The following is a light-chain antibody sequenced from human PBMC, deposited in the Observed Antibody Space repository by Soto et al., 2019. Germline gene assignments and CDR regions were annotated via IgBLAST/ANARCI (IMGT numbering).Light chain of an antibody. CDR1: RSDVGAYNY. J-gene: IGLJ2*01. CDR3: TSYATGDTFP. Sequence: QSALTQPASVSGSPGQSIAISCTGTRSDVGAYNYVSWYQQHPGKAPKLMISEVTNRPSGVSDRFSGSKSGNTASLTVSGLQAEDEADYYCTSYATGDTFPFGGGTKLTVL. V-gene: IGLV2-14*01. CDR2: EVT.